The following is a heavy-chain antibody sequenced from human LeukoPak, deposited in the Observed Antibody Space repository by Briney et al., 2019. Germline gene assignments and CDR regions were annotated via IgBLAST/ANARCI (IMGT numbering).Heavy chain of an antibody. J-gene: IGHJ4*02. V-gene: IGHV3-74*01. Sequence: GGSLRLSCAASGFTFSNYWMRWVRQVPGKGLVWVSRINDDGSATFYADSVKGRFTISRDNAKNTLFLQINSLRAEDTAVYYCAREILAPGKTHDYWGQGTLVTVSS. CDR3: AREILAPGKTHDY. CDR2: INDDGSAT. CDR1: GFTFSNYW.